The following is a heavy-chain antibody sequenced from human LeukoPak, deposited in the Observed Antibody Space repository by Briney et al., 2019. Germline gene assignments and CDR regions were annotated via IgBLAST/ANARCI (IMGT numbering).Heavy chain of an antibody. CDR1: GFTFSSYN. CDR2: ISDSSSYI. CDR3: ARADLSGSYFHPHFLDY. V-gene: IGHV3-21*01. Sequence: PGGSLRLSCAASGFTFSSYNMNWVRQAPGKGLEWVSSISDSSSYIYYADSLKGRFTISRDNAKNSLYLQINSLRAEDTAVYYCARADLSGSYFHPHFLDYWGQGTLVSVSS. J-gene: IGHJ4*02. D-gene: IGHD1-26*01.